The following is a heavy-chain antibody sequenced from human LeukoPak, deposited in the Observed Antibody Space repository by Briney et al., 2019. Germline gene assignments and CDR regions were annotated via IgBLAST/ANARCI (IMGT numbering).Heavy chain of an antibody. CDR3: ARALRDSYNWSYDAFDI. V-gene: IGHV4-4*07. J-gene: IGHJ3*02. D-gene: IGHD1-20*01. CDR1: GGSISSYY. CDR2: IYTSGST. Sequence: SETLSLTCTVSGGSISSYYGSWIRQPAGKGLEWIGRIYTSGSTNYNPSLKSRVTMSVDTSKNQFSLKLSSVTAADTTVYYCARALRDSYNWSYDAFDIWGEGTMVTVSS.